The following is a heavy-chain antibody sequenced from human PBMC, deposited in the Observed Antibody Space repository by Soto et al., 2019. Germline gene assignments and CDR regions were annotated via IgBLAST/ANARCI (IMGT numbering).Heavy chain of an antibody. J-gene: IGHJ6*03. CDR3: AIHLSVVVTYYYMYV. D-gene: IGHD2-21*02. CDR1: GGSISSSSYY. CDR2: IYYSGST. V-gene: IGHV4-39*01. Sequence: SGTLSLTCTVSGGSISSSSYYWGWIRQPPGKGLEWIGSIYYSGSTYYNPSLKSRVTISVDTSKNQFSLKLSSVTAADTAVYYCAIHLSVVVTYYYMYVCGQGTTVTVSS.